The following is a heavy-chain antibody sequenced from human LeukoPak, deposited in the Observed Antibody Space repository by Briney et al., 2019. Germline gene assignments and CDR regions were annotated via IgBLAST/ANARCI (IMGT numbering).Heavy chain of an antibody. J-gene: IGHJ6*02. Sequence: GRSLRLSCAASGFTFSSYAIHWVRQAPGKGLEWVAVISYDGSNKYYADSVKGRFTISRDNSKNTLYLQMNSLRAEDTAVYYCARDEVAMAPIPYYYYGMDVWGQGTTVTVSS. CDR3: ARDEVAMAPIPYYYYGMDV. CDR2: ISYDGSNK. D-gene: IGHD5-24*01. CDR1: GFTFSSYA. V-gene: IGHV3-30-3*01.